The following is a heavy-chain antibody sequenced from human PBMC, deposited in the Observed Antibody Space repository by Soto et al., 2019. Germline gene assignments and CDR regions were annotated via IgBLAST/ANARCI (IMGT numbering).Heavy chain of an antibody. J-gene: IGHJ4*02. CDR3: AINYDMWSGYLSPVDY. CDR1: GYTFSDYY. V-gene: IGHV3-11*01. Sequence: QVQLVESGGDLVKPGGSLRLSCAASGYTFSDYYMSWIRQAPGKGLEWISYIDTSGTKIYYADSVKGRFTITRDNAKNSLYLEMNSLRDEDTAVYYCAINYDMWSGYLSPVDYWGQGTLVTVSS. D-gene: IGHD3-3*01. CDR2: IDTSGTKI.